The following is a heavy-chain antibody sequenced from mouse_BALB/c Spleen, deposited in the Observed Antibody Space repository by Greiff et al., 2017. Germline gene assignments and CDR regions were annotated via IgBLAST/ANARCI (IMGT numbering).Heavy chain of an antibody. D-gene: IGHD1-1*01. J-gene: IGHJ1*01. CDR2: INPSNGRT. CDR1: GYTFTSYW. CDR3: ITTVVADWYFDV. V-gene: IGHV1S81*02. Sequence: QVQLQQPGAELVKPGASVKLSCKASGYTFTSYWMHWVKQRPGQGLEWIGEINPSNGRTNYNEKFKSKATLTVDKSSSTAYMQLKSLTSEESAVYYCITTVVADWYFDVWGAGTTVTVSS.